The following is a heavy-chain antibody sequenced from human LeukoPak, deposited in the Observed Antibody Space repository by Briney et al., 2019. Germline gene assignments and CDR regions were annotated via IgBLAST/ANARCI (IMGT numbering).Heavy chain of an antibody. V-gene: IGHV1-2*02. Sequence: ASVKVSCKASGYTSTGYYMHWVRQAPGQGLEWMGWINPNSGGTNYAQKFQGRVTMTRDTSISTAYMELSRLRSDDTAVYYCARVRADYDYVWGSYPFDYWGQGTLVTVSS. D-gene: IGHD3-16*02. CDR2: INPNSGGT. J-gene: IGHJ4*02. CDR1: GYTSTGYY. CDR3: ARVRADYDYVWGSYPFDY.